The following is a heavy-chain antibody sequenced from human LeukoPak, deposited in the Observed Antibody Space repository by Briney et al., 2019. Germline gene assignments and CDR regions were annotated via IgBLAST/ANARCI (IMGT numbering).Heavy chain of an antibody. CDR3: ARGVLGPYYFDL. CDR2: IHYTGAT. Sequence: SETLSLTCAVFGGTFRGYYWSWIRQPPGKGLEWIGEIHYTGATNYEPSLKSRVTISGDPSKNQVSLRLYSVTAADTAVYYCARGVLGPYYFDLWGRGTLVTVSS. D-gene: IGHD7-27*01. V-gene: IGHV4-34*01. CDR1: GGTFRGYY. J-gene: IGHJ2*01.